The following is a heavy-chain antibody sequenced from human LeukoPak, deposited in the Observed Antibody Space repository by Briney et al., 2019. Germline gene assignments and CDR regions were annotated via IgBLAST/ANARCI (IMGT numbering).Heavy chain of an antibody. CDR2: ISGSGGST. CDR1: GFTFSSYA. CDR3: AKGRYYYDSSGYRLLEY. J-gene: IGHJ4*02. Sequence: GGSLRLSCAASGFTFSSYAMSCVRQAPGKGLEWVSAISGSGGSTYYADSVKGRFTISRDNSKNTLYLQMNSLRAEDTAVYYCAKGRYYYDSSGYRLLEYWGQGTLVTVSS. D-gene: IGHD3-22*01. V-gene: IGHV3-23*01.